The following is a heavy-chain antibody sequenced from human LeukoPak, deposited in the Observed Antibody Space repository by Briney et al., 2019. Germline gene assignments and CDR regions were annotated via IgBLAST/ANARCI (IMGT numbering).Heavy chain of an antibody. CDR1: GGSISSYY. V-gene: IGHV4-59*08. CDR2: IYYSGST. D-gene: IGHD1-14*01. Sequence: PSETLSLTCTVSGGSISSYYWSWIRQPPGKGLEWIGYIYYSGSTNYNPSLKSRVTISVDTSKNQFSLKLSSVTAADTAVYYCARHPDNTADFDYWGQGTLVTVSS. CDR3: ARHPDNTADFDY. J-gene: IGHJ4*02.